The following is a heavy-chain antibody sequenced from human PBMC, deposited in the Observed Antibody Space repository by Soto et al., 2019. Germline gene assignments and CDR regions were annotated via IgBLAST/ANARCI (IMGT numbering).Heavy chain of an antibody. CDR3: ARENWVGGPMVKVNTVTTHSLGY. CDR1: GFTFSSYA. CDR2: ISSNGGST. Sequence: EVQLVESGGGLVQPGGSLRLSCAASGFTFSSYAMHWVRQAPGKGLEYVSAISSNGGSTYYANSVKGRFTISRDNSKNTLDLQMGSLRAEDMAVYYCARENWVGGPMVKVNTVTTHSLGYWGQGTLVTVSS. V-gene: IGHV3-64*01. D-gene: IGHD4-17*01. J-gene: IGHJ4*02.